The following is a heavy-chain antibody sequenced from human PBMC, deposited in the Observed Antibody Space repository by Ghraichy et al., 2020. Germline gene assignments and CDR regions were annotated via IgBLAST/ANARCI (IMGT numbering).Heavy chain of an antibody. CDR2: IYYSGST. CDR3: ARGFYYVDY. CDR1: GGSISSYY. J-gene: IGHJ4*02. V-gene: IGHV4-59*01. D-gene: IGHD3-10*01. Sequence: SETLSLTCTVSGGSISSYYWSWIRQPPGKGLEWIGYIYYSGSTNYNPSLESRVTISVDTSNNFFSLKLTSVTAADTAVYYCARGFYYVDYWGQGTLVTASS.